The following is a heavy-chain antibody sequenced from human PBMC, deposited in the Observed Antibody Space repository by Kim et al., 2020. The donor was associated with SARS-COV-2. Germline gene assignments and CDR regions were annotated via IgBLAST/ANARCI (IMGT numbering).Heavy chain of an antibody. CDR2: MYSKTGYT. Sequence: ASVKVSCKASGYTFSDNIIHWVRQAPGHGLEWLGWMYSKTGYTKYTQRFQGRVTLTRDMSINTAYMELSGLRSDDTAIYYCARDLKATANWEFDYWGQGTLVTVSS. CDR3: ARDLKATANWEFDY. CDR1: GYTFSDNI. V-gene: IGHV1-2*02. D-gene: IGHD1-1*01. J-gene: IGHJ4*02.